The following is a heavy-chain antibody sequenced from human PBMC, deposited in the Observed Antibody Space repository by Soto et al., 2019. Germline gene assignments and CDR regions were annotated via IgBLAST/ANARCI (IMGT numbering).Heavy chain of an antibody. CDR3: AKVATGGWFFFDY. Sequence: QVQLVESGGGVVQPGRSLRLSCAASGFTFSSYGMHWVRQAPGKGLEWVAVISYDGSNKYYAASGKVRFTISRDNYTNTLYLQMNSLRAEDTAVYYCAKVATGGWFFFDYWGQGTLVTVSS. CDR1: GFTFSSYG. V-gene: IGHV3-30*18. D-gene: IGHD6-19*01. CDR2: ISYDGSNK. J-gene: IGHJ4*02.